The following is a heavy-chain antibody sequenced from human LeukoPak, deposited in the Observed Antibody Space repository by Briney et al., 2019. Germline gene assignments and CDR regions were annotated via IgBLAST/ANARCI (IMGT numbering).Heavy chain of an antibody. CDR3: ARVRRSMTTVTPSFFDF. CDR2: ISDSGNII. V-gene: IGHV3-48*03. Sequence: QPGGSLRLSCAASGFTFSTYELNWVRQAPGKGLEWVSYISDSGNIINYADSVKGRFTISRDNANNSLYLQMNSLRAEDTAVYYCARVRRSMTTVTPSFFDFWGQGAPVTVSS. D-gene: IGHD4-17*01. J-gene: IGHJ4*02. CDR1: GFTFSTYE.